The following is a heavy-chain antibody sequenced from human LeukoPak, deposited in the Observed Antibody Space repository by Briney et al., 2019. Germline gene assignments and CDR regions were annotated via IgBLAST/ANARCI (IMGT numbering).Heavy chain of an antibody. Sequence: SETLSLTCAVSGGSISSGGYSWSWIRQPPGKGLEWIGYIYYSGSTYYNPSLKSRVTISVDTSKNQFSLKLSSVTAADTAVYYCARRDATRDGFDPWGQGTLVTVSS. CDR3: ARRDATRDGFDP. J-gene: IGHJ5*02. V-gene: IGHV4-30-4*07. CDR2: IYYSGST. CDR1: GGSISSGGYS. D-gene: IGHD1-26*01.